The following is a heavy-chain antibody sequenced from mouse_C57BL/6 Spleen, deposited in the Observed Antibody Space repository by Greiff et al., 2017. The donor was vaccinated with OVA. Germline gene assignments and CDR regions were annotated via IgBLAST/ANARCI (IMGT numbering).Heavy chain of an antibody. CDR1: GFTFSDYG. D-gene: IGHD2-4*01. Sequence: EVKLVESGGGLVKPGGSLKLSCAASGFTFSDYGMHWVRQAPEKGLEWVAYISSGSSTIYYADTVKGRFTISRDNSKNTLFLQMTSLRCEETEMYDGERGGDYDKGAWFAYWGQGTLVTVSA. V-gene: IGHV5-17*01. CDR3: ERGGDYDKGAWFAY. J-gene: IGHJ3*01. CDR2: ISSGSSTI.